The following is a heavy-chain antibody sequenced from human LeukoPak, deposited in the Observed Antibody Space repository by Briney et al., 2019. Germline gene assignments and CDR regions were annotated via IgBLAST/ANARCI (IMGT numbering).Heavy chain of an antibody. V-gene: IGHV3-30*14. Sequence: GGSLRLSCAASGFTFSSYAMHWVRQAPGKGLEWAAVISYDGSNKYYADSVKGRFTISRDNSKNTLYLQMNSLRAEDTAVYYCARADIVATSREYYYYGMDVWGQGTTVTVSS. CDR2: ISYDGSNK. J-gene: IGHJ6*02. D-gene: IGHD5-12*01. CDR1: GFTFSSYA. CDR3: ARADIVATSREYYYYGMDV.